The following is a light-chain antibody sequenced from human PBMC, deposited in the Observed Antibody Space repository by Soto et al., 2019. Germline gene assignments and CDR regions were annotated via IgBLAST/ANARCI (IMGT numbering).Light chain of an antibody. V-gene: IGLV1-47*02. CDR2: SNN. CDR1: SSNIGRND. J-gene: IGLJ1*01. Sequence: QSALTQPPSASGTPGQRVTISCSGTSSNIGRNDVCWYQQLPGTAPKRLIFSNNQRPSGVPDRFSGSKSGTSASLAIGGLRSEDEADYYCAAWDDSLSGLYVFGTGTKVTV. CDR3: AAWDDSLSGLYV.